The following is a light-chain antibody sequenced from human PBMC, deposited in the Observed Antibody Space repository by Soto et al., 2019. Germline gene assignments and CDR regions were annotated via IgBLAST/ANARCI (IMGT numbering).Light chain of an antibody. Sequence: QSALAQPASVSGSPGQSITISCTGTSSDVGGYNYISWYQQHPGKGPKLMIYDVSNRPSGVSNRFSGSKADNTASLTISGLQAEDEADYYCSSYSSSSTVRYVFGTGTKVTVL. CDR1: SSDVGGYNY. CDR3: SSYSSSSTVRYV. J-gene: IGLJ1*01. V-gene: IGLV2-14*03. CDR2: DVS.